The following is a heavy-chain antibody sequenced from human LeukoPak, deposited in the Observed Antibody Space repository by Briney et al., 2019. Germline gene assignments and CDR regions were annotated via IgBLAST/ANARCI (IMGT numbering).Heavy chain of an antibody. CDR1: GFTFRNYD. V-gene: IGHV3-30*02. CDR2: IGYDGRTK. J-gene: IGHJ6*03. Sequence: GGSLRLSCVVSGFTFRNYDMHWVRQAPGKGLEWVAFIGYDGRTKFYADSVKGRFTISRDNAKNSLYLQMNSLRADDTAVYYCARFAARGSYYYYMDVWGKGTTVTVSS. D-gene: IGHD3-10*01. CDR3: ARFAARGSYYYYMDV.